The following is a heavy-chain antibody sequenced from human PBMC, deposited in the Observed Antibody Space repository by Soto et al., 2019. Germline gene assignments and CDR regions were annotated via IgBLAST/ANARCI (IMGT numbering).Heavy chain of an antibody. J-gene: IGHJ3*02. Sequence: ASVKVSFKASGYTFTLYYIPWVLQAPGQLVEWMGWINPNSGGTNDAQKFQGWVTMTRDTSISTAYMELSRLRSDDTAVYYCAILNYDILTGYYIPDAFDIWGQGTMVTVSS. CDR1: GYTFTLYY. CDR2: INPNSGGT. V-gene: IGHV1-2*04. D-gene: IGHD3-9*01. CDR3: AILNYDILTGYYIPDAFDI.